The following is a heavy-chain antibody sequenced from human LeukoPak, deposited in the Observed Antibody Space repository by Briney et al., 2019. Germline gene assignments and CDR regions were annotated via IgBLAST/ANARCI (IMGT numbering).Heavy chain of an antibody. CDR2: ISSSGSTI. CDR1: GFTFSSYE. J-gene: IGHJ4*02. CDR3: ARDPSVSYYGSGSYLDY. D-gene: IGHD3-10*01. V-gene: IGHV3-48*03. Sequence: GGSLRLSCAASGFTFSSYEMNWVRQAPGKGLEWVSYISSSGSTIYYADSVKGRFTISRDNAKNSLYLQMNSLRAEDTAVYYCARDPSVSYYGSGSYLDYWGQGTLVTVSS.